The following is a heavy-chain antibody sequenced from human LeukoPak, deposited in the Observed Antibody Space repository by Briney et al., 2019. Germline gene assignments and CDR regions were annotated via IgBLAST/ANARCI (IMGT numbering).Heavy chain of an antibody. CDR1: GFTFSSYD. CDR2: IGTAGDT. J-gene: IGHJ3*02. V-gene: IGHV3-13*01. CDR3: ARIAAALDAFDI. D-gene: IGHD6-13*01. Sequence: GGSLRLSCAASGFTFSSYDLHWVRQATGKGLEWVSGIGTAGDTYYSGSVKGRFTISRENAKNSLHLQMNSLRAGDTAVYYCARIAAALDAFDIWGQGTMVTVSS.